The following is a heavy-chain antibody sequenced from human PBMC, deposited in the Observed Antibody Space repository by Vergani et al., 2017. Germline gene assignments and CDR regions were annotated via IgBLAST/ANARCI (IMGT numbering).Heavy chain of an antibody. J-gene: IGHJ4*02. Sequence: QLQLQESGPGLVKPSETLSLTCTVSGGPVYNSRYYWGWIRQPPGKGLEWIASIYYSGSTYYNPSLMRRVTISVDAPNNQFSLKLMSVTASDTAVYYGARHRSPEDYYGSGNYFDYWGQGTLVTVSS. CDR2: IYYSGST. CDR3: ARHRSPEDYYGSGNYFDY. V-gene: IGHV4-39*01. CDR1: GGPVYNSRYY. D-gene: IGHD3-10*01.